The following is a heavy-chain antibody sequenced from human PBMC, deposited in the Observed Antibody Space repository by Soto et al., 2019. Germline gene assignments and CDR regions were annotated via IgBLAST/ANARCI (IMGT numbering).Heavy chain of an antibody. CDR1: GGSISGGGYY. Sequence: QVQLQESGPGLVKPSQTLSLTCTVSGGSISGGGYYWSWIRQHPGKGLEWIGYIYYNGNTYYNPSLKSRGTISVDTSKNHFSLKLSSMTAADTAVYYCARGRNSLRYWGQGALVTVSS. CDR3: ARGRNSLRY. J-gene: IGHJ4*02. CDR2: IYYNGNT. V-gene: IGHV4-31*03.